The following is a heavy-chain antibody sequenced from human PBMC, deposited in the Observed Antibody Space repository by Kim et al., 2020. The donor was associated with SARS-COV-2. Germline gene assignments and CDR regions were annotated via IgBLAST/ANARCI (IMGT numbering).Heavy chain of an antibody. CDR3: ARFIGRSSSRNWFDP. CDR2: IYYSGST. Sequence: SETLSLTCTVSGGSISSGGYYWSWIRQHPGKGLEWIGYIYYSGSTYYNPSLKSRVTISVDTSKNQFSLKLSSVTAADTAVYYCARFIGRSSSRNWFDPWGQGTLVTVSS. V-gene: IGHV4-31*03. J-gene: IGHJ5*02. CDR1: GGSISSGGYY. D-gene: IGHD1-26*01.